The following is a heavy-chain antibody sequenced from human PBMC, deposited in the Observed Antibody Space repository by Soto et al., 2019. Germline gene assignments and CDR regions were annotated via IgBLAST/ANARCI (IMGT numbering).Heavy chain of an antibody. Sequence: GQRFKSGPRGKKLGSSWKASGRALGATFASYAIGWVRQAPEQGLEWMGGIIPIFGTANYAQKFQGRVTITADESTSTAYMELSSLRSEDTAVYYCARLDYGGNDYYYYYGMDVWGQGTTVTVSS. J-gene: IGHJ6*02. CDR1: GATFASYA. CDR2: IIPIFGTA. V-gene: IGHV1-69*01. D-gene: IGHD4-17*01. CDR3: ARLDYGGNDYYYYYGMDV.